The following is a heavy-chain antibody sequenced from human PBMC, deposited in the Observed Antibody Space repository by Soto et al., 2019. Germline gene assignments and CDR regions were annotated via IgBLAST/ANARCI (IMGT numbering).Heavy chain of an antibody. CDR3: AKAPPDSSSWYWFDY. Sequence: LRLSCAASGFTFSSYAMSWVRQAPGKGLEWVSAISGRSDNTYYADSVEGRFTISRDNSKNTLYLQMNSLRAEDTAVYYCAKAPPDSSSWYWFDYWGQGTLVTVSS. CDR2: ISGRSDNT. J-gene: IGHJ4*02. D-gene: IGHD6-13*01. CDR1: GFTFSSYA. V-gene: IGHV3-23*01.